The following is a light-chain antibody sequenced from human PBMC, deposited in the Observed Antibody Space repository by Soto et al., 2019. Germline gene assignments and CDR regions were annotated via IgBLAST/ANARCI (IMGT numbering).Light chain of an antibody. Sequence: DIQMAQSPSSLSASVGDRVTITCRASQSISNYLNWYQQKSGEVPKLLIYAASRWHSGVPSRLSGSGSGTDFTLTISSLQPEDFATYYCQHTYSTFGQGTKVELK. CDR3: QHTYST. J-gene: IGKJ1*01. CDR2: AAS. V-gene: IGKV1-39*01. CDR1: QSISNY.